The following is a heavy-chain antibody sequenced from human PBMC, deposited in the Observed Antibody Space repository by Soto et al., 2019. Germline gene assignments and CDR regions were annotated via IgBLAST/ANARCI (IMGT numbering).Heavy chain of an antibody. V-gene: IGHV1-24*01. CDR2: FDPEDGET. CDR1: GYTLTELS. J-gene: IGHJ4*02. Sequence: ASVKVSCKVSGYTLTELSMHWVRQAPGKGLEWMGGFDPEDGETIYAQKFQGRVTMTEDTSTDTAYMELSSLRSEDTAVYYCATSIAVAVQGEVFDYWGQGTLVTVSS. D-gene: IGHD6-19*01. CDR3: ATSIAVAVQGEVFDY.